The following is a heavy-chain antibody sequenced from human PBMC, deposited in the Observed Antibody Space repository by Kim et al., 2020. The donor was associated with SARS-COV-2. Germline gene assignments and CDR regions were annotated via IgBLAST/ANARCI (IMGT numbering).Heavy chain of an antibody. D-gene: IGHD1-26*01. CDR3: ARDVGATGGEFDY. Sequence: NPSLKTRVHISVDRSKNQFSLKLSSVTAADTAVYYCARDVGATGGEFDYWGQGTLVTVSS. V-gene: IGHV4-30-2*01. J-gene: IGHJ4*02.